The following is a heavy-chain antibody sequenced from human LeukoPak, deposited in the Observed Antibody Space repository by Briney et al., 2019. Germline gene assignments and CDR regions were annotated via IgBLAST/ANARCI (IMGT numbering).Heavy chain of an antibody. J-gene: IGHJ4*02. D-gene: IGHD6-13*01. CDR2: ISGSGGSA. CDR3: ARGYSSSWYSNQDFDY. Sequence: PGGSLRLSCAASGFTFSSFAMSWVRQAPGKGLEWVSAISGSGGSAYYADSVKGRFTISRDNSKNTLYLQMNSLRAEDTAVYYCARGYSSSWYSNQDFDYWGQGTLVTVSS. V-gene: IGHV3-23*01. CDR1: GFTFSSFA.